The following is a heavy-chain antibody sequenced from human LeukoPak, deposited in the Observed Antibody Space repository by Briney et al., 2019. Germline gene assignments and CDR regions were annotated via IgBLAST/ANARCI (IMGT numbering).Heavy chain of an antibody. CDR2: IYYSGST. D-gene: IGHD3-10*01. V-gene: IGHV4-39*07. CDR1: GGSISSSSYY. CDR3: ARIMVRGVIIYYYYYYMDV. J-gene: IGHJ6*03. Sequence: PSETLSLTCTVSGGSISSSSYYWGWIRQPPGKGLEWIGSIYYSGSTYYNPSLKSRVTISVDTSKNQFSLKLSSVTAADTAVYYCARIMVRGVIIYYYYYYMDVWGKGTTVTVSS.